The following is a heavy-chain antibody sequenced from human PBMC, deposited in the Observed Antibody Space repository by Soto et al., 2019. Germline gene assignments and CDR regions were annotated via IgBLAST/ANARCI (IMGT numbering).Heavy chain of an antibody. CDR2: IIPNNGGT. Sequence: QVQMKQSGGEVKKPGASVKVSCKTSGYTFTNHGVNWVRQAPGQGLEWMGWIIPNNGGTKYAQKFQDRVTMTRDTSITTAYMDLSRLRSDDTAVYYCARGTFDTSGNYFAGWFGPWGQGTLVTVSS. D-gene: IGHD3-22*01. CDR3: ARGTFDTSGNYFAGWFGP. V-gene: IGHV1-2*02. CDR1: GYTFTNHG. J-gene: IGHJ5*02.